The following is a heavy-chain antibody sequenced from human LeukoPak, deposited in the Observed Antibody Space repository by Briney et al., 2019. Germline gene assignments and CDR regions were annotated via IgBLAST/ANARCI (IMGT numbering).Heavy chain of an antibody. J-gene: IGHJ4*02. V-gene: IGHV3-23*01. D-gene: IGHD3-10*01. CDR2: ISGSGGST. CDR3: AKCRWFGELLTIGYFDY. CDR1: GFTFTNYA. Sequence: GGSLRLSCAASGFTFTNYAMSWVRQAPGKGLEWVSSISGSGGSTHYADSVKGRFTISRDNSKNTFYLQMNSLRAEDTAVYYCAKCRWFGELLTIGYFDYWGQGTLVTVSS.